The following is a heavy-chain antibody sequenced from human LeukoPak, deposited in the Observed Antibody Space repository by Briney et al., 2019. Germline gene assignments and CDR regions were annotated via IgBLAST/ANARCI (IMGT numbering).Heavy chain of an antibody. CDR1: GSSMSSDYY. CDR3: ARDSTLSAFDV. J-gene: IGHJ3*01. V-gene: IGHV4-38-2*02. CDR2: INHSGST. Sequence: SETLSLTCTVSGSSMSSDYYWGWIRQPPGKGLEWIGEINHSGSTNYNPSLKSRVTISVDTSKNQFSLKLSSVTAADTAVYYCARDSTLSAFDVWGRGTMVTVSS. D-gene: IGHD3-3*02.